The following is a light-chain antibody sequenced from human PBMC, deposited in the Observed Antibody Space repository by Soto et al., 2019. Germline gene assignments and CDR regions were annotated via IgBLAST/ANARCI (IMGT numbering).Light chain of an antibody. V-gene: IGKV3-20*01. CDR2: GAS. J-gene: IGKJ1*01. Sequence: EIVLTQSPGTLSLSPGERATLSCRASQSVSSSYLAWYQQKPGQAPRLLVYGASNRAAGIPDRFRGSGSGXXXXXXXXXXEPEDFAVYYCQQYGSSPWTFGQGTKVEIK. CDR1: QSVSSSY. CDR3: QQYGSSPWT.